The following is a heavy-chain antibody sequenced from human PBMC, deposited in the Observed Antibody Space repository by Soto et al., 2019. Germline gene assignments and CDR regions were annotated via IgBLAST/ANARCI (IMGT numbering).Heavy chain of an antibody. CDR2: ISGSGVST. V-gene: IGHV3-23*01. D-gene: IGHD6-19*01. CDR1: RITLRSYA. Sequence: GGYLSLSSADSRITLRSYAMRWVRPPTVMHLEWVSAISGSGVSTYDADSVKGRFTISRDNSKNTLYLQMNSLRAEDTAVYYGAKELHTSSGWSQVIYWGQGTLVTVSS. CDR3: AKELHTSSGWSQVIY. J-gene: IGHJ4*02.